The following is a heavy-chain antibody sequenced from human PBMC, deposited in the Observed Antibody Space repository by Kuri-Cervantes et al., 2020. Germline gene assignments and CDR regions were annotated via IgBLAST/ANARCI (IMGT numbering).Heavy chain of an antibody. J-gene: IGHJ6*02. CDR2: IQQDGSEK. D-gene: IGHD3-3*01. CDR1: GFTFSSYW. Sequence: GESLKISCAASGFTFSSYWMSWVRQAPGKGLEWVANIQQDGSEKFYVDSVRGRFTISRDNAKNSLYLQMSSLRAEDTAVYYCARDGAAYYDFWSGYYNYYYGMDVWGQGTTVTVSS. CDR3: ARDGAAYYDFWSGYYNYYYGMDV. V-gene: IGHV3-7*01.